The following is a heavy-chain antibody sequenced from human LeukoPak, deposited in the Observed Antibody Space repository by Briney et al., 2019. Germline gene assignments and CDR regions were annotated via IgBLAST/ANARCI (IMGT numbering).Heavy chain of an antibody. CDR1: GGSISSYY. D-gene: IGHD2-15*01. CDR3: AKGGKLLPYYFDY. Sequence: PSETLSLTCTVSGGSISSYYWSWIRQPPGKGLEWIGYTYYSGSTNYNPSLKSRVTISVDTSKNQFSLKLSSVTAADTAVYYCAKGGKLLPYYFDYWGQGTLVTVSS. V-gene: IGHV4-59*01. J-gene: IGHJ4*02. CDR2: TYYSGST.